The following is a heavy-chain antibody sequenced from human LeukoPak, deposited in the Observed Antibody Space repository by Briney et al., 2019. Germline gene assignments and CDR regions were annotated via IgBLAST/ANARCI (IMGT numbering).Heavy chain of an antibody. Sequence: ASVKVSCKGSGYSFTNYGISWVRQVPGQGLEWMGWISTYDGKTNYAQKFQGRVTMTTDTFTNTAYMELRSLRSDDTAGYYCARDGGWNYYDSSGYYRFDYWGQGTPVTVSS. V-gene: IGHV1-18*01. CDR1: GYSFTNYG. D-gene: IGHD3-22*01. CDR2: ISTYDGKT. CDR3: ARDGGWNYYDSSGYYRFDY. J-gene: IGHJ4*02.